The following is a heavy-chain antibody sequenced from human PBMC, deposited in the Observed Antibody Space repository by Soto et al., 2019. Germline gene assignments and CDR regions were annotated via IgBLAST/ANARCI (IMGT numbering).Heavy chain of an antibody. CDR2: ISSSSSYI. V-gene: IGHV3-21*01. Sequence: PGGSLRLSCAASGFTFSSYSMNWVRQAPGKGLEWVSSISSSSSYIYYADSVKGRFTISRDNAKNSLYLQMNSLRAEDTAVYYCARDYRDSSWYSEYNWFDPWGQGTLVTVSS. J-gene: IGHJ5*02. CDR1: GFTFSSYS. D-gene: IGHD6-13*01. CDR3: ARDYRDSSWYSEYNWFDP.